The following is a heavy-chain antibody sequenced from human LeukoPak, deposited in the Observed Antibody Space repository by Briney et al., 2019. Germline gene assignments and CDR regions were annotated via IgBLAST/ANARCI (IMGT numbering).Heavy chain of an antibody. CDR1: GGSISSSSYY. CDR2: IYYSGST. Sequence: SETLSLTCTVSGGSISSSSYYWGWIRQPPGKGLERIGSIYYSGSTYYNPSLKSRVTISVDTSKNQFSLKLSSVTAADTAVYYCARDEQTMDVWGQGTTVTVSS. CDR3: ARDEQTMDV. V-gene: IGHV4-39*01. J-gene: IGHJ6*02.